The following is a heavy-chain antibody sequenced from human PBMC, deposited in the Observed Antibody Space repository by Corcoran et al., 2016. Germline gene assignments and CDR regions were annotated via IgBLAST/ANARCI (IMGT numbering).Heavy chain of an antibody. CDR2: IDWDDDK. Sequence: QVTLRESGPALVKPTQTLTLTCTFSGFSLSTSGMCVSWIRQPPGKALEWLALIDWDDDKYYSTSLKTRLTISNDTSKNQVVLTMTNMDPVDTATYYCARTRSTVVTSYFDYWGQGTLVTVSS. D-gene: IGHD4-17*01. CDR3: ARTRSTVVTSYFDY. V-gene: IGHV2-70*01. J-gene: IGHJ4*02. CDR1: GFSLSTSGMC.